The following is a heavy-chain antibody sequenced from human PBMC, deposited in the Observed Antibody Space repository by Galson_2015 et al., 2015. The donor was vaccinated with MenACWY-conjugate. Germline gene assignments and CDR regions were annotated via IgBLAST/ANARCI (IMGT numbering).Heavy chain of an antibody. D-gene: IGHD2-2*01. CDR2: INPSGGGT. Sequence: SVKVSCKASGYTFSLYHMHWVRQAPGQGLERMGIINPSGGGTSSAQKFQGRVTMTRDTSTSTVYMELNSLRSEDTAVYYCARVGYCSSPTCYLAFFDYWGQGTLVTVSS. CDR3: ARVGYCSSPTCYLAFFDY. J-gene: IGHJ4*02. CDR1: GYTFSLYH. V-gene: IGHV1-46*01.